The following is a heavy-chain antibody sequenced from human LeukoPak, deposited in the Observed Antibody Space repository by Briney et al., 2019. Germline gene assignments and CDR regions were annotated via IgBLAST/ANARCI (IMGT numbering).Heavy chain of an antibody. Sequence: SVKVSCKASGGTFSSYAISWVRQAPGQGLEWMGGIIPIFGTANYAQKFQGRVTITADESTSTAYMELSSLRSEDTAVYYCARENCSGGSCQYYYYYYMDVWGKGTTVTVPS. J-gene: IGHJ6*03. V-gene: IGHV1-69*01. CDR3: ARENCSGGSCQYYYYYYMDV. CDR1: GGTFSSYA. CDR2: IIPIFGTA. D-gene: IGHD2-15*01.